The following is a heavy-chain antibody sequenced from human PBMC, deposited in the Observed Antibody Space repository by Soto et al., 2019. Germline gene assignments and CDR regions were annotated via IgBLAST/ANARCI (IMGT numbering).Heavy chain of an antibody. Sequence: QVQLVQSGAEVKKPGSSVKVSCKASGGTFSSYTISWVRQAPGQGLEWMGRIIPILGIANYAQKFQGRVTITAAKSTSTAYIELSSLRSEDTAVYYCAGAIGGFSAYVQEDYWGQGTLVTVSS. V-gene: IGHV1-69*02. J-gene: IGHJ4*02. CDR2: IIPILGIA. CDR3: AGAIGGFSAYVQEDY. CDR1: GGTFSSYT. D-gene: IGHD5-12*01.